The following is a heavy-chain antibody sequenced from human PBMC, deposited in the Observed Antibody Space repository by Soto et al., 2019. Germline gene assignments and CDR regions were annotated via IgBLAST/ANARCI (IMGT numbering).Heavy chain of an antibody. Sequence: SVKVSCKASGGTFSSYTISWVRQAPGQGLEWMGRIIPILGIANYAQKFQGRVTITADKSTSTAYMELSSLRSEDTAVYYCAINDYDFWSGYSNGFDYWGQGTLVTVSS. CDR3: AINDYDFWSGYSNGFDY. V-gene: IGHV1-69*02. CDR1: GGTFSSYT. CDR2: IIPILGIA. D-gene: IGHD3-3*01. J-gene: IGHJ4*02.